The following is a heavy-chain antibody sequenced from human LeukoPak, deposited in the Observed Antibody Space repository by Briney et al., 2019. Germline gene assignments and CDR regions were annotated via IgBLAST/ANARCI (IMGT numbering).Heavy chain of an antibody. CDR1: GFTFSTYW. V-gene: IGHV3-7*01. CDR3: ARATEYYYDSSGYYDFDY. Sequence: GGSLRLSCAASGFTFSTYWMSWVRQAPGKGLEWVANINQDGSEKYYVDSVKGRFTISRDNAKNSLYLQMNSLRAGDTAVYYCARATEYYYDSSGYYDFDYWGQGTLVTVSS. J-gene: IGHJ4*02. CDR2: INQDGSEK. D-gene: IGHD3-22*01.